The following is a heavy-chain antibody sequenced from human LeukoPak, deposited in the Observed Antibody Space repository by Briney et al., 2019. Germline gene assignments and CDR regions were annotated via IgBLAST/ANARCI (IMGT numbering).Heavy chain of an antibody. Sequence: GGSLRLSCVASGFTFSNYWMSWVRQAPGKGLEWVANIKRDGRDKNSVDSVKGRFTISRDNAKNSMFLQMNSLRVEDTAVYYCARESRITGTTTSGFDIWGQGTMVTASS. V-gene: IGHV3-7*01. CDR3: ARESRITGTTTSGFDI. CDR1: GFTFSNYW. J-gene: IGHJ3*02. D-gene: IGHD1-20*01. CDR2: IKRDGRDK.